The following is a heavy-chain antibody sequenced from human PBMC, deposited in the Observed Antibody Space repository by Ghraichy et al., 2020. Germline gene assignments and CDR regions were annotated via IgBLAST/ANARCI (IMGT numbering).Heavy chain of an antibody. CDR2: IRYDGSNE. V-gene: IGHV3-30*02. D-gene: IGHD3-22*01. CDR3: ARSPDSRGYYYWLDY. J-gene: IGHJ4*02. CDR1: GFTFSIYG. Sequence: LSLTCAASGFTFSIYGMHWVRQAPGKGLEWVAFIRYDGSNEDYADSVKGRFTISRDNSKNTLYLQMNSLRADDTAVYSCARSPDSRGYYYWLDYWGQGTLVTVSS.